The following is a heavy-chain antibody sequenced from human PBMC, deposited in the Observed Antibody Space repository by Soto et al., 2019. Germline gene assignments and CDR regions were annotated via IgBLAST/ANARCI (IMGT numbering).Heavy chain of an antibody. CDR1: GYTFTSYA. D-gene: IGHD3-10*01. Sequence: GASVKVSCKASGYTFTSYAISWVRQAPGQGLEWMGGIIPIFGTANYAQKFQGRVTITADKSTSTAYMELSSLRSEDTAVYYCARDTITMVRGVKNPTHYYYYYGMDVWGQGTTVTVSS. J-gene: IGHJ6*02. CDR3: ARDTITMVRGVKNPTHYYYYYGMDV. V-gene: IGHV1-69*06. CDR2: IIPIFGTA.